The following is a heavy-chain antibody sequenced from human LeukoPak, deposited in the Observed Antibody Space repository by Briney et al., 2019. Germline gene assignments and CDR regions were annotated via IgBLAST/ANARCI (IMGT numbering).Heavy chain of an antibody. CDR1: GFTASSNY. CDR2: IHAGGST. CDR3: ARVRGGGTTLDY. Sequence: PGGSLRLSCAVSGFTASSNYMSWVRQAPGKGLEWVSVIHAGGSTYYADSVKGRFTISRDNSKNTLYFQMNGLRVEDTAVYYCARVRGGGTTLDYWGQGTLVTVSS. V-gene: IGHV3-66*01. J-gene: IGHJ4*02. D-gene: IGHD3-16*01.